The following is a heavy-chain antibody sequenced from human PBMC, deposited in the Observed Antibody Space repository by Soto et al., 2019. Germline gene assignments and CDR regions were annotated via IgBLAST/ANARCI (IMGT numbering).Heavy chain of an antibody. CDR3: ASRHCTNGVCHPDAFDI. CDR2: IYYSGST. V-gene: IGHV4-31*03. D-gene: IGHD2-8*01. J-gene: IGHJ3*02. CDR1: GGSISSGGYY. Sequence: QVQLQESGPGLVKPSQTLSLTCTVSGGSISSGGYYWSWIRQHPWKGLEWIRYIYYSGSTYYNPSLKSRVTISVDTSKNQFSLKLSSVTAADTAVYYCASRHCTNGVCHPDAFDIWGQGTMVTVS.